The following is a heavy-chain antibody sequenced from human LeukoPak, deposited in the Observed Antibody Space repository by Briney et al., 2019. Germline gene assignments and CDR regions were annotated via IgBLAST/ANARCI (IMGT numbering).Heavy chain of an antibody. CDR3: ARDVVTMVRGVIPWFDP. D-gene: IGHD3-10*01. CDR1: GYTFTGYY. CDR2: INPNSGGT. Sequence: ASVKVSCKASGYTFTGYYMHWARQAPGQGLEWMGWINPNSGGTNYAQKFQGRVTMTRDTSISTAYMELSRLRSDDTAVYYCARDVVTMVRGVIPWFDPWGQGTLVTVSS. J-gene: IGHJ5*02. V-gene: IGHV1-2*02.